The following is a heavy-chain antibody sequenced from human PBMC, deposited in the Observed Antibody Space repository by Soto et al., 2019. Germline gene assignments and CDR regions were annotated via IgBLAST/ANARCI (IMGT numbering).Heavy chain of an antibody. D-gene: IGHD1-26*01. V-gene: IGHV4-31*03. CDR2: IYFSGST. J-gene: IGHJ4*02. Sequence: AWETLSLTCTVSGASINSGGYYWSWIRQLPGKGLEWIGYIYFSGSTYYNPSLESRVTISLDTSQNQFSLKLSSVTAADTAVYYCASGNAWEALLAYWGQGTLVTVSS. CDR1: GASINSGGYY. CDR3: ASGNAWEALLAY.